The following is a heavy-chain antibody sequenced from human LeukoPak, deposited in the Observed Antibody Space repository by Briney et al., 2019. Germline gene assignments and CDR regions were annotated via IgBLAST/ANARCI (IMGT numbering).Heavy chain of an antibody. CDR1: GYSISSGYY. D-gene: IGHD3-9*01. CDR2: IYHSGST. CDR3: ARFSYYDILKDAFDI. J-gene: IGHJ3*02. Sequence: KPSETLSLTCAVSGYSISSGYYWGWTRQPPGKGLEWIGSIYHSGSTYYNPSLKSRVTISVDTSKNQFSLRLSSVTAADTAVYYCARFSYYDILKDAFDIWGQGTMVTVSS. V-gene: IGHV4-38-2*01.